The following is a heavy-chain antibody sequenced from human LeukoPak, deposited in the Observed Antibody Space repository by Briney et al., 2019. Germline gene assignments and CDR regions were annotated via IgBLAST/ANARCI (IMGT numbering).Heavy chain of an antibody. CDR3: ARRAGYYDYVWGSYRYPQPFDY. CDR1: GGSIRSSYYY. J-gene: IGHJ4*02. Sequence: SETLSLTCTVSGGSIRSSYYYWGWIRQPPGKGLEWIGSIYDSGSTYYNPSLKSRVTISVDTSKNQFSLKLSSVTAADTAVYYCARRAGYYDYVWGSYRYPQPFDYWGQGTLVTVSS. V-gene: IGHV4-39*01. CDR2: IYDSGST. D-gene: IGHD3-16*02.